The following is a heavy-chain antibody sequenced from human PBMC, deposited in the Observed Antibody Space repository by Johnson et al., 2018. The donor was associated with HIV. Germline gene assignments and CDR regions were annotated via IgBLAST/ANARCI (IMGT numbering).Heavy chain of an antibody. CDR2: ISWNSGSI. D-gene: IGHD2-21*01. J-gene: IGHJ3*02. CDR1: GFTFDDYA. CDR3: TKGIVVGTPHDAFDI. Sequence: VQLVESGGGLVQPGRSLRLSCAASGFTFDDYAMHWVRQAPGQGLEWVSGISWNSGSIGYADSVKGRFPISRDNAKNSLYLQMNSLKPEDTALYYCTKGIVVGTPHDAFDIWGQGTMVTVSS. V-gene: IGHV3-9*01.